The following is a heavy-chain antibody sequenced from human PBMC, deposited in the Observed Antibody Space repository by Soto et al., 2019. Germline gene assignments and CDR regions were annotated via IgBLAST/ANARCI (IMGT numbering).Heavy chain of an antibody. CDR1: GFTFSSYT. V-gene: IGHV3-30-3*01. CDR3: ARDSNGMDV. Sequence: GGPLRLSCAASGFTFSSYTMHWVRQAPGKGLEWVAVISYDGNNKYYADSVKGRFTISRDNSKNTLYLQLNSLRAEDTAVYDCARDSNGMDVWGQGTTVTV. CDR2: ISYDGNNK. J-gene: IGHJ6*02.